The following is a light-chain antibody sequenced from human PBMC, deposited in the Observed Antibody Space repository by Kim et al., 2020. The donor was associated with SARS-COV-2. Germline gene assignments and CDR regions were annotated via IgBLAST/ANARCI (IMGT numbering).Light chain of an antibody. V-gene: IGLV2-8*01. J-gene: IGLJ3*02. CDR1: NSDVGGNNY. CDR2: EVN. CDR3: SSYAGSSNWV. Sequence: LTQPPSASGSPGQSVTISCTGTNSDVGGNNYVSWYQQHPGKAPKLMIYEVNKRPSGVPDRFSGSKSGNTASLTVSGLQAEDEADYYCSSYAGSSNWVFGGGTQLTVL.